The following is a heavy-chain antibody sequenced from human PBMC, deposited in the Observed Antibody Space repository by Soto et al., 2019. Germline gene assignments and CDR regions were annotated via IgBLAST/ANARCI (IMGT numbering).Heavy chain of an antibody. Sequence: QLQLQESGPGLVKPSETLSVTCSVSGDSIGTINYYWGWLRQPPGKGLEWIGSIYYTGSTHYNPSLRGRATVSVDTSKNQFSLRLTSVTAADTAVYYCARHPGYTVPTVYATHYFDDWGQGVLVTVSS. V-gene: IGHV4-39*01. J-gene: IGHJ4*02. CDR1: GDSIGTINYY. D-gene: IGHD2-8*01. CDR2: IYYTGST. CDR3: ARHPGYTVPTVYATHYFDD.